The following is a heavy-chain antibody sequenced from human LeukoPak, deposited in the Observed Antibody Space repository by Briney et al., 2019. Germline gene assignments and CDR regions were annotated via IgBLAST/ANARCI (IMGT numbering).Heavy chain of an antibody. Sequence: SETLSLTCAVYGGSFSGYYWSWIRQPPGKGLEWIGEINHSGSTNYNPSPKSRVTISVDTSKNQFSLKLSSVTAADTAVYYCARLLDLSLNDAFDIWGQGTMVTVSS. CDR3: ARLLDLSLNDAFDI. J-gene: IGHJ3*02. V-gene: IGHV4-34*01. CDR1: GGSFSGYY. CDR2: INHSGST.